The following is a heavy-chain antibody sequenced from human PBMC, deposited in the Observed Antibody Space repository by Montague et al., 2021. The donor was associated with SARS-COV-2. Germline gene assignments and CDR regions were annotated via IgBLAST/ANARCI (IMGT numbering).Heavy chain of an antibody. D-gene: IGHD6-13*01. CDR3: ARLPLVSSWSRAAGYYYYGMDV. CDR1: GGFISRSTSS. CDR2: ISYTGST. V-gene: IGHV4-39*01. Sequence: SETRSLTCTVSGGFISRSTSSWAWIRQPPGKGLEWIGSISYTGSTYYNPSLKSRVTISVDTSRNQFSLRLSSVTAADTSAYYCARLPLVSSWSRAAGYYYYGMDVWGQGTTVTVSS. J-gene: IGHJ6*02.